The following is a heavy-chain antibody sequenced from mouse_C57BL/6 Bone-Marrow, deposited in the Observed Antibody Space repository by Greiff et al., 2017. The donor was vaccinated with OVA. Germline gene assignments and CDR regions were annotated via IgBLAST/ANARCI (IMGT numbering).Heavy chain of an antibody. CDR2: IYPGSGST. V-gene: IGHV1-55*01. CDR3: ARCYYYDSSYDAMDY. CDR1: GYTFTSYW. J-gene: IGHJ4*01. Sequence: QVQLQQPGAELVKPGASVKMSCKASGYTFTSYWITWVKQRPGQGLEWIGDIYPGSGSTNYNEKFKSKATLTVDTSSSTAYMQLSSLTSEDSAVYYWARCYYYDSSYDAMDYWGQGTSVTVSS. D-gene: IGHD1-1*01.